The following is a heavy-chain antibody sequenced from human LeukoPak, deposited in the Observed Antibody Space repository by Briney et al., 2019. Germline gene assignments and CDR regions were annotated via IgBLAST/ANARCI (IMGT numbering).Heavy chain of an antibody. Sequence: SETLSLTYAVYGGSFSGYYWSWIRQPPGKGLEWIGEINHSGSTNYNPSLKSRVTISVDTSKNQFSLKLSSVTAADTAVYYCARVGILTGYLNGPMFYWGQGTLVTVSS. CDR2: INHSGST. CDR3: ARVGILTGYLNGPMFY. V-gene: IGHV4-34*01. D-gene: IGHD3-9*01. J-gene: IGHJ4*02. CDR1: GGSFSGYY.